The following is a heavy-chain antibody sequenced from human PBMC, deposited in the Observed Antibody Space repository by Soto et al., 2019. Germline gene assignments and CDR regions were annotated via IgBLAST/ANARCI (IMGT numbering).Heavy chain of an antibody. CDR3: ARDGDSSGGYYYYGMDV. CDR1: GFTFSSYA. V-gene: IGHV3-30-3*01. D-gene: IGHD6-19*01. J-gene: IGHJ6*02. Sequence: GGSLRLSCAASGFTFSSYAMHWVRQAPGKGLEWVAVISYDGSNKYYADSVKGRFTISRDNSKNTLYLQMNSLRAEDTAVYYCARDGDSSGGYYYYGMDVWGQGTTVTVSS. CDR2: ISYDGSNK.